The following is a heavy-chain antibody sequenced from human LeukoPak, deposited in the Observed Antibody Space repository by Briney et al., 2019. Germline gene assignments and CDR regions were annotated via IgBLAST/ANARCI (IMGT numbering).Heavy chain of an antibody. V-gene: IGHV4-4*07. Sequence: SSETLSLTCTVSGGSISSYYWSWIGQPGGKGLEWIGRIYTSGSTNYNPSRKRRVTISVDKSKNKFSLKLSSVPAADTAVYYCARTSRDGYNRAYYFDYWGQGTLVTVSS. CDR2: IYTSGST. J-gene: IGHJ4*02. D-gene: IGHD5-24*01. CDR1: GGSISSYY. CDR3: ARTSRDGYNRAYYFDY.